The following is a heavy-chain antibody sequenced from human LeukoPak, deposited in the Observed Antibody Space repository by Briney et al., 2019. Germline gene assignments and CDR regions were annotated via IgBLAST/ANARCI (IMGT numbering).Heavy chain of an antibody. CDR3: ARVVGHDAFDI. Sequence: SETLSLTCAVYGGSFSVYYWSWIRQPPGKGLEWIGEINHSGSTNYNPSLKSRVTISVDTSKNQFSLKLSSVTAADTAVYYCARVVGHDAFDIWGQGTMVTVSS. D-gene: IGHD1-26*01. J-gene: IGHJ3*02. CDR1: GGSFSVYY. V-gene: IGHV4-34*01. CDR2: INHSGST.